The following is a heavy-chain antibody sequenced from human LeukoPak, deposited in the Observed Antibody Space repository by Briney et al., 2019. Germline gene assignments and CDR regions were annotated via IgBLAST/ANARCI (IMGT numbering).Heavy chain of an antibody. CDR2: ISYDGSNK. Sequence: GRSLRLSCAASGFTFSSYGMHWVRQAPGKGLEWVAVISYDGSNKYYADSVKGRFTISRDNSKNTLYLQMNSLRAEDTAVYYCAKDPFQAIVVVTNWFDPWGQGTLVTVSS. CDR3: AKDPFQAIVVVTNWFDP. V-gene: IGHV3-30*18. D-gene: IGHD3-22*01. J-gene: IGHJ5*02. CDR1: GFTFSSYG.